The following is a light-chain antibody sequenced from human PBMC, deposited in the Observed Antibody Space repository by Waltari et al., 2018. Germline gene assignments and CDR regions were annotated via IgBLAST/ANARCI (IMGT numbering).Light chain of an antibody. CDR1: SSNIGINY. CDR3: VTWDDSLSGAV. CDR2: KNN. J-gene: IGLJ7*01. V-gene: IGLV1-47*01. Sequence: QSVLTQPPSASGTPGQRVTISCSGSSSNIGINYVYWYQQLPGKAPKLLIYKNNHRPSGVPDRFSGSKSGTAASLAISGLRSEDEADYYCVTWDDSLSGAVFGGGTQLTVL.